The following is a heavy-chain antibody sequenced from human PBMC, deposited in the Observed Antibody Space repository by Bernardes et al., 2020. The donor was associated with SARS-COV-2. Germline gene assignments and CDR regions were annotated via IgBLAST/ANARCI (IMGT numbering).Heavy chain of an antibody. D-gene: IGHD3-10*01. Sequence: GGSLRLSCAASGFTFSDHYMDWVRQAPGKGLEWVGRTRNKANSYTTEYAASVKGRFTISRDDSKNSLYLQMNSLKTEDTAVYYCARSRITMVRGVRGFYYYYYGMDVWGQGTTVTVSS. J-gene: IGHJ6*02. CDR3: ARSRITMVRGVRGFYYYYYGMDV. CDR1: GFTFSDHY. V-gene: IGHV3-72*01. CDR2: TRNKANSYTT.